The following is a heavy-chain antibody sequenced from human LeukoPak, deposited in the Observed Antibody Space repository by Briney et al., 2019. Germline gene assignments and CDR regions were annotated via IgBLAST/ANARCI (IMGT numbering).Heavy chain of an antibody. CDR1: GYTFTGYY. CDR2: INPNNGGT. CDR3: ARGQQWLAQDY. J-gene: IGHJ4*02. Sequence: GASVKVSCKASGYTFTGYYMHWVRQAPGQGLEWMCWINPNNGGTNYAKKFQGRVTMTSDTSISTAYMELSRLRSDDTAVYYCARGQQWLAQDYWGQGTLVTVSS. V-gene: IGHV1-2*02. D-gene: IGHD6-19*01.